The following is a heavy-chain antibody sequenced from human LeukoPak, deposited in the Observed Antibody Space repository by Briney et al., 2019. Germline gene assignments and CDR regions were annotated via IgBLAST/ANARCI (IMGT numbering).Heavy chain of an antibody. CDR1: GFTFSSYS. J-gene: IGHJ4*02. CDR2: TSSGSNTI. CDR3: ARGKIYIDY. V-gene: IGHV3-48*02. Sequence: QTGGSLRCSCAASGFTFSSYSMNWVRQAPGKGLEWVSYTSSGSNTIYYADSVKGRFTISRDNAKNSLYLQMNSLRYEDTAVYYCARGKIYIDYWGQGTLVTVSS.